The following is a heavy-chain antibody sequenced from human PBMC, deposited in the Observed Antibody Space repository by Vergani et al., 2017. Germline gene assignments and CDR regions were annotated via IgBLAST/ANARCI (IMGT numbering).Heavy chain of an antibody. CDR3: TPDSIVGAGDAFDI. D-gene: IGHD1-26*01. J-gene: IGHJ3*02. V-gene: IGHV3-15*01. CDR1: GFTFSNAW. Sequence: EVQLVESGGGLVKPGGSLRLSCAASGFTFSNAWMSWVRQAPGKGLEWVGRIKSKTDVGTTDYAAPVKGRFTISRDDSKNTLYLQMNSLKTEDTAVYYCTPDSIVGAGDAFDIWGQGTMVTVSS. CDR2: IKSKTDVGTT.